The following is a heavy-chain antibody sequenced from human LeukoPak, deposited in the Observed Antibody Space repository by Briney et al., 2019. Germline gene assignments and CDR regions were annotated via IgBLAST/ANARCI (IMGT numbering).Heavy chain of an antibody. V-gene: IGHV4-59*01. CDR3: ARDLGSSSWYLYGMDV. Sequence: SETLSLTCTVSGGSTSSYYWSWIRQPPGKGLEWIGYIYYSGSTNYNPSLKSRVTISVDTSKNQFSLKLSSVTAADTAVYYCARDLGSSSWYLYGMDVWGQGTTVTVSS. CDR2: IYYSGST. D-gene: IGHD6-13*01. J-gene: IGHJ6*02. CDR1: GGSTSSYY.